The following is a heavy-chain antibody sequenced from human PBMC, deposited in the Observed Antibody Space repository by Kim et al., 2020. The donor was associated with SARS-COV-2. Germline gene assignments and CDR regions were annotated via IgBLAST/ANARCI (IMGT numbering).Heavy chain of an antibody. CDR1: GGSISSYY. CDR2: IYYSGST. J-gene: IGHJ6*02. V-gene: IGHV4-59*01. CDR3: ARAPLLLWFGELSYYYYYGMDV. D-gene: IGHD3-10*01. Sequence: SETLSLTCTVSGGSISSYYWSWIRQPPGKGLEWIGYIYYSGSTNYNPSLKSRVTISVDTSKNQFSLKLSSVTAADTAVYYCARAPLLLWFGELSYYYYYGMDVWGQGTTVTVSS.